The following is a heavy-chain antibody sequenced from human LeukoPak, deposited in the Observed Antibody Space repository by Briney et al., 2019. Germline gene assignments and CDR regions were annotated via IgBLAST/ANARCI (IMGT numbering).Heavy chain of an antibody. J-gene: IGHJ6*03. CDR2: IASSSTYI. CDR3: ARDPYSGSYGDSYYYYMDV. V-gene: IGHV3-21*01. CDR1: GFTFSTYS. Sequence: SGGSLRLSCVVSGFTFSTYSMNWVRQAPGKGLEWVSFIASSSTYIYYADSVKGRFTISRDNAKNSLYLQMNSLRAEDTAIYYCARDPYSGSYGDSYYYYMDVWGKGTTVTISS. D-gene: IGHD1-26*01.